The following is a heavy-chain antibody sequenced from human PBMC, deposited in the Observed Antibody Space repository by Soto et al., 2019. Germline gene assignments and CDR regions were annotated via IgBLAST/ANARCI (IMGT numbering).Heavy chain of an antibody. CDR1: DNTFAHYG. V-gene: IGHV1-18*01. CDR2: ISGYNGNT. J-gene: IGHJ6*02. CDR3: AATGGNYFGLDV. D-gene: IGHD2-8*02. Sequence: ASVKVSCKSSDNTFAHYGINWVRQAPGQGLEWMGWISGYNGNTKYAQKFQDRVTMTADTSTRTAFMEVRSLTSDDTGVYFCAATGGNYFGLDVWGQGTTVTVSS.